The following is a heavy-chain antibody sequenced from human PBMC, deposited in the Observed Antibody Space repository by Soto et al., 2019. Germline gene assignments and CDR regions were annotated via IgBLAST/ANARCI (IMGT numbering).Heavy chain of an antibody. CDR1: GFTLSDFG. CDR3: AKDLSRGPMGLARGS. J-gene: IGHJ5*02. CDR2: ISSDGSNK. V-gene: IGHV3-30*18. Sequence: QVQLVESGGGLVHPGRSLRLSCAASGFTLSDFGIHWVRQAPGKGLEWLAVISSDGSNKFYADSVQGRFTLSRDSSENTLDLQMTRLRIDDTAVYYCAKDLSRGPMGLARGSWGQGTRVTVSS. D-gene: IGHD3-10*01.